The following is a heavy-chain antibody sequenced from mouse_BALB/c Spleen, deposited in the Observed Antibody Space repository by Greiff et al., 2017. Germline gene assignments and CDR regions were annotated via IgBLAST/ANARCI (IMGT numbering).Heavy chain of an antibody. CDR2: ISSGGSYT. J-gene: IGHJ3*01. D-gene: IGHD2-14*01. V-gene: IGHV5-6*01. Sequence: EVKLVESGGDLVKPGGSLKLSCAASGFTFSSYGMSWVRQTPDKRLEWVATISSGGSYTYYPDSVKGRFTISRDNAKNTLYLQMSSLKSEDTAMFYCARQSRGYDFWFAYWGQGTLVTVSA. CDR3: ARQSRGYDFWFAY. CDR1: GFTFSSYG.